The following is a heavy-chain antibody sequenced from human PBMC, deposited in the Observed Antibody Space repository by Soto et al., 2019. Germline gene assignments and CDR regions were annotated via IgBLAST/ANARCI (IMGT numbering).Heavy chain of an antibody. V-gene: IGHV3-33*01. CDR3: AREFPGMGFDY. Sequence: QVQLVESGGGVVQPGRSLRLSCAASGFTFSSYGMHWVRQAPGKGLEWVAVIWYDGSNKYYADSVKGRFTFSRDNSKNTLYLQMNSLRAEDTAVYYCAREFPGMGFDYWGQGTLVTASS. CDR2: IWYDGSNK. CDR1: GFTFSSYG. J-gene: IGHJ4*02. D-gene: IGHD2-21*01.